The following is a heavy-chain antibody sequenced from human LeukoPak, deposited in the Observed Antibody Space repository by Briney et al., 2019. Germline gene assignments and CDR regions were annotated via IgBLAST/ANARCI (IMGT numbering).Heavy chain of an antibody. CDR3: VRERDRGVTSLYFDY. Sequence: GGSLRLSCAASGFSVSSNFMSWVRQAPGKGLEWVSVIYSGGRTNYADSVKGRFTISRDNSKNTLYHQMNSLRAEDTAVYYCVRERDRGVTSLYFDYWGQGSLVT. D-gene: IGHD2-21*02. V-gene: IGHV3-66*01. CDR2: IYSGGRT. CDR1: GFSVSSNF. J-gene: IGHJ4*02.